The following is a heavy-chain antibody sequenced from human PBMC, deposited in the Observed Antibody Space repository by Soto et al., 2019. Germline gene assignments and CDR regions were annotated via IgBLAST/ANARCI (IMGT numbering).Heavy chain of an antibody. CDR1: GFTFSTYS. Sequence: EVQLVESGGGLVKPGGSMRLSCAASGFTFSTYSMNWVRQAPGKGLEWVASISSSSGYICYADSVKGRFTISRDNAKNSLFLQMDSLRAEDTALYYCARGRSINTNMDYWGQGTLVTVSS. V-gene: IGHV3-21*01. J-gene: IGHJ4*02. CDR3: ARGRSINTNMDY. CDR2: ISSSSGYI. D-gene: IGHD2-2*01.